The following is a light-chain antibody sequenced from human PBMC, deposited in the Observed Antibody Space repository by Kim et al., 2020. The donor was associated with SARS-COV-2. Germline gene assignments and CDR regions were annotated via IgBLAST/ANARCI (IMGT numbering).Light chain of an antibody. V-gene: IGLV3-1*01. J-gene: IGLJ3*02. Sequence: VAMSPGQTVTITCSGDKLGDKYSSWYQQQPGQAPVLVIYQDTKRPSGIPERFVGSNSGNTATLTISGAQAMDEADYYCQAWDNTWVFGGGTKLTVL. CDR1: KLGDKY. CDR2: QDT. CDR3: QAWDNTWV.